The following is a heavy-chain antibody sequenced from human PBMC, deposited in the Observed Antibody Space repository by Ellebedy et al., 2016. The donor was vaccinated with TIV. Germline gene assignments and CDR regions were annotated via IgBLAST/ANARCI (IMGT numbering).Heavy chain of an antibody. V-gene: IGHV4-34*01. J-gene: IGHJ4*02. Sequence: SETLSLTCAVYGGSFSGYYWSWIRQSPGKGLEWIGEINHSGSTNYNPSLKSRVTISVDTSKNQFSLKLSSVTAADTAVYYCARGLRSSSLNNGYFDYWGQGTLVTVSS. CDR2: INHSGST. CDR1: GGSFSGYY. CDR3: ARGLRSSSLNNGYFDY. D-gene: IGHD6-6*01.